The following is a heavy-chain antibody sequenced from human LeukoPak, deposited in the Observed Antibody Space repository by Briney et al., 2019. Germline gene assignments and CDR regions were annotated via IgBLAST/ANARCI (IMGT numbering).Heavy chain of an antibody. J-gene: IGHJ5*02. CDR2: IDYSGST. D-gene: IGHD2-15*01. V-gene: IGHV4-39*01. CDR1: GGSISSSSYY. Sequence: KASETLSLTCTVSGGSISSSSYYWGWIRQPPGKGLEWIVSIDYSGSTYYNPSLKSLVTISVDTSKNQFSLKLSSVNAADTAVYYCARRYCSGGSCYSDNWFDPWGQGTLVTVSS. CDR3: ARRYCSGGSCYSDNWFDP.